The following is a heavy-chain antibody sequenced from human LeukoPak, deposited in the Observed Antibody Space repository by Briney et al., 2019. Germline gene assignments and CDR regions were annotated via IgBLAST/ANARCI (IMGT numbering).Heavy chain of an antibody. Sequence: GGSLRLSCAASGFTFSSYAMHWVRQAPGKGLEWVAVISYDGSNKYYADSVKGRFTISRDNAKNSLYLQMNSLRTEDTALYYCAKGSQASGIGYPIDYWGQGTLVTVSS. D-gene: IGHD1-26*01. CDR3: AKGSQASGIGYPIDY. CDR1: GFTFSSYA. J-gene: IGHJ4*02. CDR2: ISYDGSNK. V-gene: IGHV3-30*04.